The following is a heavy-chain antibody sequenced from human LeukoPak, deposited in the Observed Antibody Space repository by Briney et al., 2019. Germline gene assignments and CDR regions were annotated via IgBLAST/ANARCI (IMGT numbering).Heavy chain of an antibody. J-gene: IGHJ3*02. CDR3: ARDHRLGIVVVPTAAFDI. V-gene: IGHV1-46*01. Sequence: ASVKVSCKASGYTFTSYYMHWVRQAPGQGLEWMGIINPSGGSTSYAQKFQGRVTMTRDTSTSTVYMELSSLRSEDMAVYYCARDHRLGIVVVPTAAFDIWGQGTMVTVSS. CDR2: INPSGGST. CDR1: GYTFTSYY. D-gene: IGHD3-22*01.